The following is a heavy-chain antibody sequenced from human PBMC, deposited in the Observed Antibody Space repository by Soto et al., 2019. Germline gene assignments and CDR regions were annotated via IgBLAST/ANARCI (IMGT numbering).Heavy chain of an antibody. J-gene: IGHJ5*02. D-gene: IGHD3-3*01. CDR1: GGSISSYY. CDR3: ARGGETIFGVTRILENWFDP. Sequence: SETLSVTCTVSGGSISSYYWSWIRQPPGKGLEWIGYIYYSGSTNYNPSLKSRVTISVDTSKNQFSLKLSSVTAADTAVYYCARGGETIFGVTRILENWFDPWGQGTLVTVSS. CDR2: IYYSGST. V-gene: IGHV4-59*01.